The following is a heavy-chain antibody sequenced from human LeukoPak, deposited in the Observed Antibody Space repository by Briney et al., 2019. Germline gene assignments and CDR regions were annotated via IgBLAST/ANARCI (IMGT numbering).Heavy chain of an antibody. CDR1: GYTFTSYD. J-gene: IGHJ6*02. V-gene: IGHV1-8*01. CDR2: MNPNSGNT. CDR3: ARSYGSGTPYYYYGMDV. D-gene: IGHD3-10*01. Sequence: ASVTVSCKASGYTFTSYDINWVRQAPGQGLEWMGWMNPNSGNTVYAQKFQGRVTMTRNTSISTAYMELSSLRSEDTAVYYCARSYGSGTPYYYYGMDVWGQGTTVTVSS.